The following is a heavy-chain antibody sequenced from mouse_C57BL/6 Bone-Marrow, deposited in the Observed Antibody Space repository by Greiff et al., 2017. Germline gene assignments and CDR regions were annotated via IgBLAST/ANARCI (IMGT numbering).Heavy chain of an antibody. Sequence: QVQLQQPGAEFVKPGASVKMSCKAFGHTFTSYWITWVKQRPGQGLEWIGDSYPGSGSTNYNEKFKSKATLTVDTSSSTAYMQLSSLTSEDSAVYYCARSDYYGSRTWFACWGQGTLVTVSA. D-gene: IGHD1-1*01. J-gene: IGHJ3*01. V-gene: IGHV1-55*01. CDR2: SYPGSGST. CDR3: ARSDYYGSRTWFAC. CDR1: GHTFTSYW.